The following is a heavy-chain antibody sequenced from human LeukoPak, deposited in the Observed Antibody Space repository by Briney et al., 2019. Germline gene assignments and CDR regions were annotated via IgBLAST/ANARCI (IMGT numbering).Heavy chain of an antibody. V-gene: IGHV4-59*01. CDR2: FYYSGST. CDR3: ARAQYYSRAFDI. Sequence: SETVTLTCTVSGGSISSYYWSWIRRPPGKGLEGIGYFYYSGSTNYNPSLKSRVTIPVDTSKNQFSLKLSSVTAADTAAYYCARAQYYSRAFDIWGQGTMVTVSS. CDR1: GGSISSYY. J-gene: IGHJ3*02. D-gene: IGHD2/OR15-2a*01.